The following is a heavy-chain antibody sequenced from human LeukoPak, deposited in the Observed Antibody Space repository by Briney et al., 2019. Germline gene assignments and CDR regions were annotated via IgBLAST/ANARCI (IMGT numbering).Heavy chain of an antibody. CDR2: ISDSGGST. V-gene: IGHV3-23*01. CDR3: AKVSHYYNSSGYYYVFDY. Sequence: GGSLRLSCAASGFSFRSYAMSWVRQAPGKGLEWVSAISDSGGSTYYADSVKGRFTISRDNSKNTLYLQMNSLRAEDTAVYYCAKVSHYYNSSGYYYVFDYWGQGTLVTVSS. J-gene: IGHJ4*02. D-gene: IGHD3-22*01. CDR1: GFSFRSYA.